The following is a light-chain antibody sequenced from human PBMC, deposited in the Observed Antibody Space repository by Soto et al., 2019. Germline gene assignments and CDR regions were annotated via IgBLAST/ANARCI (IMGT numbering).Light chain of an antibody. Sequence: QSALTQPRSVSGSPGQSVTISCGGTSNDVGGYNYVSWYQQYPGKVPKLMIYDVSKRPSGVPDRFSGSKSGNTASLTISGLQAEDEADYYCCSFAGNLFIFGTGTKLTVL. CDR1: SNDVGGYNY. V-gene: IGLV2-11*01. CDR3: CSFAGNLFI. CDR2: DVS. J-gene: IGLJ1*01.